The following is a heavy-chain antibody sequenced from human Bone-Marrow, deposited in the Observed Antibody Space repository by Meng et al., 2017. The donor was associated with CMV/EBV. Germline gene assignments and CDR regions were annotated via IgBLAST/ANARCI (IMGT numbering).Heavy chain of an antibody. Sequence: GESLKISCAASGFTVSSNYMSWVRQAPGKGLEWVSVIYSGGSTYYADSVKGRFTISRDNSKNTLYLQMNSLRAEDTAVYYCARESHCSSTSCYTPHYFDYWGQGTLATVSS. J-gene: IGHJ4*02. CDR2: IYSGGST. V-gene: IGHV3-53*01. CDR1: GFTVSSNY. CDR3: ARESHCSSTSCYTPHYFDY. D-gene: IGHD2-2*02.